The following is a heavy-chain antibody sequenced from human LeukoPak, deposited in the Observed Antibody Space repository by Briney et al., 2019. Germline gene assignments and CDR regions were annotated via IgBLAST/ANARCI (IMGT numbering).Heavy chain of an antibody. CDR1: GFTFSSHT. Sequence: GFLKLSCAASGFTFSSHTMNRVRQAPGKGLEWVACVSSNVNKMYYAESVRGRFTVSRDNAGNSLSLQMDSLRAEDTAVYYCTRELLSLHQGLDSWGQGTLVTVSS. J-gene: IGHJ5*01. CDR3: TRELLSLHQGLDS. V-gene: IGHV3-21*06. D-gene: IGHD2/OR15-2a*01. CDR2: VSSNVNKM.